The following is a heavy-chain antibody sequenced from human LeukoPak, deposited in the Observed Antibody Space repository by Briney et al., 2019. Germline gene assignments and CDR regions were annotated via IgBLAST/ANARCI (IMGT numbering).Heavy chain of an antibody. V-gene: IGHV4-4*02. Sequence: SGTLSLTCAVSGGSISSSNWWSWVRQPPGKGLEWIGEIFHSGSTNYKSSLKSRVTISVDTSKNQFSLKLNSVTAADTAVYYCARGAAITYWGQGTLVTVSS. CDR1: GGSISSSNW. CDR3: ARGAAITY. J-gene: IGHJ4*02. D-gene: IGHD5-24*01. CDR2: IFHSGST.